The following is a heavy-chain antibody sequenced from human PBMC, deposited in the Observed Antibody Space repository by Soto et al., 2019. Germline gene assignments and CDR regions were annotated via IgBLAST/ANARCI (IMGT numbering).Heavy chain of an antibody. Sequence: GGSLRLSCAASGFTFSSYSMNWVRQAPGKGLEWVSYISSSSSTIYYADSVKGRFTISRDNAKNSLYLQMNSLRAEDTAVYYCARAHPTVEGYNWFDPWGQGTLLTVSS. J-gene: IGHJ5*02. V-gene: IGHV3-48*04. CDR3: ARAHPTVEGYNWFDP. CDR1: GFTFSSYS. D-gene: IGHD4-17*01. CDR2: ISSSSSTI.